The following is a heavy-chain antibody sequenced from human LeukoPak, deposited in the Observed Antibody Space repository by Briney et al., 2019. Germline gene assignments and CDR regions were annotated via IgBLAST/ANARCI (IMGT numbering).Heavy chain of an antibody. CDR2: INPNSGGT. CDR1: GYTFTGYY. J-gene: IGHJ4*02. V-gene: IGHV1-2*02. D-gene: IGHD2-2*01. CDR3: ARDLGTYCSSTSCYDY. Sequence: GASVKVSCKASGYTFTGYYMHWVRQAPGQGLEWMGWINPNSGGTNYAQKFQGRATMTRDTSISTAYMELSRLRSDDTAVYYCARDLGTYCSSTSCYDYWGQGTLVTVSS.